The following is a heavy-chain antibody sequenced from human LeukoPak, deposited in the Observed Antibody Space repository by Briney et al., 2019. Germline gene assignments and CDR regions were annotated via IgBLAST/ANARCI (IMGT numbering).Heavy chain of an antibody. CDR2: ISGSGSYI. CDR1: GFTFSDYS. Sequence: GGSLRLSCAASGFTFSDYSMNWVRQTPRKGLEWVSCISGSGSYIYYADSVKGRFTISRDNAKNSLYLQMNSLRAEDTAVYYCARALISLVRGATDWFDPWGHGTLVTVSS. CDR3: ARALISLVRGATDWFDP. D-gene: IGHD3-10*01. J-gene: IGHJ5*02. V-gene: IGHV3-21*01.